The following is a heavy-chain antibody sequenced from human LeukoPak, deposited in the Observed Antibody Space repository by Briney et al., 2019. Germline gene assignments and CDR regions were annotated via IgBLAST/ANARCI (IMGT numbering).Heavy chain of an antibody. V-gene: IGHV4-59*08. D-gene: IGHD1-1*01. CDR3: ARYHNYYFDY. CDR1: GGSISSYY. CDR2: IYYSGST. J-gene: IGHJ4*02. Sequence: SETLSLTCTVSGGSISSYYWSWIRQPPGKGLEWIGYIYYSGSTNYNPSLKSRVNISVDTSKNQYSLKLSYVTAEDTAVYYCARYHNYYFDYWGRETLVTVSS.